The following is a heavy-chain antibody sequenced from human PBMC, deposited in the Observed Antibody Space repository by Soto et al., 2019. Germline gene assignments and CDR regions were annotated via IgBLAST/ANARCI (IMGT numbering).Heavy chain of an antibody. Sequence: GGSLRLSCAASGFTFSSYGMHWVRQAPGKGLEWVAVIWYDGSNKYYADSVKGRFTISRDNSKNTLYLQMNSLRAEDTAVYYCARGRAEQSQYSSSWYREGGMDVWGQGTTVTVSS. CDR1: GFTFSSYG. D-gene: IGHD6-13*01. CDR3: ARGRAEQSQYSSSWYREGGMDV. CDR2: IWYDGSNK. J-gene: IGHJ6*02. V-gene: IGHV3-33*01.